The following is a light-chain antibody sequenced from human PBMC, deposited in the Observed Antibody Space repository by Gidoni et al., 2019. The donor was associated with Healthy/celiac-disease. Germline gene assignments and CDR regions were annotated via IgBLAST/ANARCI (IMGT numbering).Light chain of an antibody. Sequence: QPPPTQPPPLSASPGHSVTISCTGTSSDVGGYTYVSWYHQHPGKAPKLMIYDVRNRPAGVSSRFSGSKCGNAASLTISGLQAEDEADYYCSSYASSSTPVVFGGGTKLTV. J-gene: IGLJ2*01. CDR3: SSYASSSTPVV. CDR1: SSDVGGYTY. CDR2: DVR. V-gene: IGLV2-14*01.